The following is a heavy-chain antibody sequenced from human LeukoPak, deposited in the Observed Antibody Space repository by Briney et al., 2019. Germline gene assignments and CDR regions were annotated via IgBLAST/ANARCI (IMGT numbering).Heavy chain of an antibody. J-gene: IGHJ4*02. CDR2: MNPNSGNT. CDR1: GYTFTSYD. V-gene: IGHV1-8*01. Sequence: ASVKVSCKASGYTFTSYDINWVRQATGQGLEWMGWMNPNSGNTGYAQKFQGRVTMTRNTSISTAYMELSSLRSEDTAVYYCARGRGYSSSWYLVPLFDYWGQGTLVTVSS. D-gene: IGHD6-13*01. CDR3: ARGRGYSSSWYLVPLFDY.